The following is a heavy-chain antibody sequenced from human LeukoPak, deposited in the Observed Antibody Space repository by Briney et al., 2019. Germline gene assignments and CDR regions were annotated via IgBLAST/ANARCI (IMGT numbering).Heavy chain of an antibody. D-gene: IGHD3-9*01. Sequence: GGSLRLSCAASGFTFSSYAMHWVRQAPGKGLEWVAVISYGGSNKYYADSVKGRFTISRDNSKNTLYLQMNSLRAEDTAVYYCARGPYYDILTGYYNDAFDIWGQGTMVTVSS. CDR1: GFTFSSYA. CDR2: ISYGGSNK. V-gene: IGHV3-30-3*01. J-gene: IGHJ3*02. CDR3: ARGPYYDILTGYYNDAFDI.